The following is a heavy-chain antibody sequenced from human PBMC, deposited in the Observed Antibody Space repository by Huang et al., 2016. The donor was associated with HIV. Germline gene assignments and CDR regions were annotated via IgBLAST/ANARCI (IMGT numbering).Heavy chain of an antibody. Sequence: QVQLVESGGGLVKPAGSLRLSCAASGFTFSDYYMSWIRQAPGKGLEWVSLISISGSTLYYADTVKGQVTISRDNAKNSLCLRMNNLRAEDTAVYYCARERMVGSTGIFDYWGQGTLVTVSS. CDR2: ISISGSTL. J-gene: IGHJ4*02. V-gene: IGHV3-11*01. CDR3: ARERMVGSTGIFDY. CDR1: GFTFSDYY. D-gene: IGHD1-26*01.